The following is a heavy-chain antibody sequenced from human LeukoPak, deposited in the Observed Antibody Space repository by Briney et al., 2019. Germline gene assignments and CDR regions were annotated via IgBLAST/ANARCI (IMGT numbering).Heavy chain of an antibody. V-gene: IGHV3-23*01. CDR3: AKAPSGSYVPFEF. Sequence: GGSLRLSCAASGFTFSSHVMNWVRQAPGKGLEWVSVISSGSNTYYADSVKGRFTISRDNSKNTLYLQMNSLRAEDTAVYYCAKAPSGSYVPFEFWGQGTLVTVSS. CDR2: ISSGSNT. J-gene: IGHJ4*02. D-gene: IGHD1-26*01. CDR1: GFTFSSHV.